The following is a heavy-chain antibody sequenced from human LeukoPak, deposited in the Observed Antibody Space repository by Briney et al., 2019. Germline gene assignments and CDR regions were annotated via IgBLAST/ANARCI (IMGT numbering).Heavy chain of an antibody. CDR1: GYSISSGYY. CDR2: IYHSGST. J-gene: IGHJ4*02. V-gene: IGHV4-38-2*02. Sequence: SETLSLTCTVSGYSISSGYYWGWIRQPPGKGLEWIGSIYHSGSTYYNPSLKSRVTISVDTSKNQFSLKLSSVTAADTAVYYCARAWGYYGGTQGYFDYWGQGTLVTVSS. CDR3: ARAWGYYGGTQGYFDY. D-gene: IGHD4-23*01.